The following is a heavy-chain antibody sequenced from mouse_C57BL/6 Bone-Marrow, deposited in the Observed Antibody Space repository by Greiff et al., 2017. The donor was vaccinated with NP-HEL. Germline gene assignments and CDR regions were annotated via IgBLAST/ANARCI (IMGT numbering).Heavy chain of an antibody. CDR3: AMREGNYHTGDFEG. J-gene: IGHJ1*03. V-gene: IGHV1-64*01. CDR1: GYTFTSYW. CDR2: IHPNSGST. Sequence: QVQLQQPGAELVKPGASVKLSCKASGYTFTSYWMHWVKQRPGQGLEWIGMIHPNSGSTNYNEKFKSKATLTVDKSSSTAYMQLSSLTSEDSAVYYCAMREGNYHTGDFEGWGTGTTVTVSS. D-gene: IGHD2-1*01.